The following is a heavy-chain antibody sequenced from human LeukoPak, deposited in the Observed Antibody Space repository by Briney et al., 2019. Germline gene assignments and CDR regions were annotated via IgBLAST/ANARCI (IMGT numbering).Heavy chain of an antibody. J-gene: IGHJ5*02. D-gene: IGHD3-10*01. V-gene: IGHV4-34*01. CDR2: INHSGST. Sequence: SETLSLTCAVYGGSFSGYYWSWIRQPPGKGLEWIGEINHSGSTNYNPSLKSRVTISVDTSKNQFSLKPSSVTAADTAVYYCARGTPMVRGVFRYWFDPWGQGTLVTVSS. CDR1: GGSFSGYY. CDR3: ARGTPMVRGVFRYWFDP.